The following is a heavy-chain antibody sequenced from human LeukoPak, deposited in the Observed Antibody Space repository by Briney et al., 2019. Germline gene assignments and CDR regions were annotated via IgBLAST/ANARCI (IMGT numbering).Heavy chain of an antibody. Sequence: PSETLSLTCTVSGGSISSSSYYWSWIRQPPGKGLEWIGSIYYSGSTYYNPSLKSRVTISVDTSKNQFSLKLSSVTAADTAVYYCASQEYYYDSSGYANWFDPWGQGTLVTVSS. J-gene: IGHJ5*02. V-gene: IGHV4-39*01. CDR2: IYYSGST. CDR1: GGSISSSSYY. CDR3: ASQEYYYDSSGYANWFDP. D-gene: IGHD3-22*01.